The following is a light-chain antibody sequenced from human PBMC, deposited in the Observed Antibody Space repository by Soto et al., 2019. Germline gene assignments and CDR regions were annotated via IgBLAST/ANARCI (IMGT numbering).Light chain of an antibody. CDR1: QSVSSN. CDR3: QQYNNWPET. Sequence: EMVMTQSPATLSVSPGERATLSCRASQSVSSNLAWYQQKPGQAPRLLIYGASTRATGIPARFSGSGSGTEFTLTISSLQSEDFAVYCCQQYNNWPETFGQGTKVDIK. V-gene: IGKV3-15*01. CDR2: GAS. J-gene: IGKJ1*01.